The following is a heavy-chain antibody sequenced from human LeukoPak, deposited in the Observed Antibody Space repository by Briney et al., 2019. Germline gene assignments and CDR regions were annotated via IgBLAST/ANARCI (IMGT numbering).Heavy chain of an antibody. CDR3: ARSYHFDCTGDSCRSGDFDY. Sequence: ASVKVSCKTSGYKFTSYSITWVRQAPGQGLEWMGWISVYNGKTKYAHNLQDRVSMTTDTSTNTAYMELMSLRSDDTAVYFCARSYHFDCTGDSCRSGDFDYWGQGTLVTVSS. CDR2: ISVYNGKT. D-gene: IGHD2-8*02. V-gene: IGHV1-18*01. J-gene: IGHJ4*02. CDR1: GYKFTSYS.